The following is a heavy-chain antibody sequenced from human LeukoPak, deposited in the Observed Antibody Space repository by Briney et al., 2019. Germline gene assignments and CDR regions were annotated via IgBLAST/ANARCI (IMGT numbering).Heavy chain of an antibody. Sequence: PGGSLTLSCAASGFIFSSYWMSWVRQAPGKGVEWVANIKQDGSEKYDVHSVKGRFTISRDNANNSLYLQMNSLRAEDTAVYYCASSPSLRGYFALWGRGTLVTVSS. CDR3: ASSPSLRGYFAL. V-gene: IGHV3-7*05. J-gene: IGHJ2*01. CDR1: GFIFSSYW. CDR2: IKQDGSEK.